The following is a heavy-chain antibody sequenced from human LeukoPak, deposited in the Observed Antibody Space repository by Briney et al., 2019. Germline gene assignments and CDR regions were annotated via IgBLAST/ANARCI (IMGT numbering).Heavy chain of an antibody. D-gene: IGHD2/OR15-2a*01. Sequence: GGSLRLSCAASGFTFSGSEMNWVRQAPGKGLEWLSYITGRGDIIFYADSVKGRFTVSRDSAKNSLYLQMDSLRAEDTAVYDCARNSPIPAYYGMDVWGQGTTVTVSS. V-gene: IGHV3-48*03. J-gene: IGHJ6*02. CDR1: GFTFSGSE. CDR3: ARNSPIPAYYGMDV. CDR2: ITGRGDII.